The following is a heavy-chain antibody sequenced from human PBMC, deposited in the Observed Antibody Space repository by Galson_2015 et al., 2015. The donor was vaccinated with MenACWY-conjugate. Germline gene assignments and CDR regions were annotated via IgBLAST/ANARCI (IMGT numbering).Heavy chain of an antibody. J-gene: IGHJ6*02. CDR2: TYYRSKWYN. CDR3: ARGRSITKVRGVIITDYFYYGMDV. V-gene: IGHV6-1*01. Sequence: CAISGDSVSSNSAAWNWIRQSPSRGLEWLGRTYYRSKWYNDYAVSVKSRITINPDTSKNQFSLQLNSVTPEDTAVYYCARGRSITKVRGVIITDYFYYGMDVWGQGTTVTVSS. CDR1: GDSVSSNSAA. D-gene: IGHD3-10*01.